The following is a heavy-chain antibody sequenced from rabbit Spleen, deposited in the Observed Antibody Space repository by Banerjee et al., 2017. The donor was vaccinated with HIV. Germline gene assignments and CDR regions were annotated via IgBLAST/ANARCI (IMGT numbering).Heavy chain of an antibody. CDR2: IDSGSSGFT. J-gene: IGHJ6*01. CDR1: GVSFSISSY. D-gene: IGHD1-1*01. CDR3: ARDTSSSFSSYGMDL. V-gene: IGHV1S40*01. Sequence: QSLEESGGDLVKPGASLTITCTASGVSFSISSYMCWVRQAPGKGLEWIACIDSGSSGFTYFATWAKGRFTISKTSSTTVTLQMTRLTAADTATYFCARDTSSSFSSYGMDLWGPGTLVTVS.